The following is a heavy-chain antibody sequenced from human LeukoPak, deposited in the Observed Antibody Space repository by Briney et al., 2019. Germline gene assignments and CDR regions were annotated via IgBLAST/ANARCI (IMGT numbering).Heavy chain of an antibody. J-gene: IGHJ5*02. V-gene: IGHV1-18*04. CDR3: ARDPPGGLDP. CDR2: ISAYNGNT. D-gene: IGHD1-26*01. CDR1: AYTFTGYY. Sequence: GASVKVACQASAYTFTGYYMHCDRQAPGQWREWMGWISAYNGNTNYAQKLQGRVTMTTDTSTSTAYMELRSLRSDDTAVYYCARDPPGGLDPWGQGTLVTVSS.